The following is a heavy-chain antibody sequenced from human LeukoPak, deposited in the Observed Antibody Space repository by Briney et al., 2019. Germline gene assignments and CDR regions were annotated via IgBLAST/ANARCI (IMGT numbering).Heavy chain of an antibody. CDR3: ARGIRFLEWFRFDP. D-gene: IGHD3-3*01. CDR1: GGSFSGYY. V-gene: IGHV4-34*01. Sequence: PSETLSLTCAVYGGSFSGYYWSWIRQPPGKGLEWIGEINHSGSTNYNPSLKSRVTISVDTSKNQFSLKLSSVTAADTAVYYCARGIRFLEWFRFDPWGQGTLVTVSS. CDR2: INHSGST. J-gene: IGHJ5*02.